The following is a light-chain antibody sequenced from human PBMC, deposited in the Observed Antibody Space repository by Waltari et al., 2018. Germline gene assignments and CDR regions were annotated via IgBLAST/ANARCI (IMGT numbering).Light chain of an antibody. Sequence: DIVMTQSPLSLPVTPGEPASIPCRSSQSLLHSNGYNYLDWYLQKPGQSPQLLIYLCSNRASGVPDRFSGSGSGTDFTLKISRVEAEDVGVYYCMQALQTPPTFGQGTRLEIK. CDR1: QSLLHSNGYNY. V-gene: IGKV2-28*01. CDR2: LCS. J-gene: IGKJ5*01. CDR3: MQALQTPPT.